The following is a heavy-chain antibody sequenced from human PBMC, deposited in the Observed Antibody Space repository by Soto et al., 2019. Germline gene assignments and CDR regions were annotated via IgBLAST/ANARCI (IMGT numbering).Heavy chain of an antibody. CDR2: IIAGGDMT. V-gene: IGHV3-23*01. CDR1: GFTLSSYA. Sequence: DVQLLESGGNLVQPGGSLTLSCSASGFTLSSYAMSWVRQAPGKGLEWVSSIIAGGDMTYNSDSVKGRFTISRDNANNAVVLQMHNLRIEATALYYCARGDRGGSGSPASYYYSGWDVWGQGATVTVS. D-gene: IGHD3-10*01. CDR3: ARGDRGGSGSPASYYYSGWDV. J-gene: IGHJ6*02.